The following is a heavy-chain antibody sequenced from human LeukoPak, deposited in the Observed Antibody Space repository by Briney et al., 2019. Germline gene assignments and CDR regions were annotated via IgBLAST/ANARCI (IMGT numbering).Heavy chain of an antibody. CDR3: VRELAT. J-gene: IGHJ4*02. Sequence: GGSLRLSCAGSGFSSNTYRMNWIRQAPGKGLEWISYISSSGSAIYYADSVKGRFTISRDNAKNSLYLQMNSLRAEDTAVYYCVRELATWGQGTLVTVSS. V-gene: IGHV3-48*01. CDR1: GFSSNTYR. D-gene: IGHD6-6*01. CDR2: ISSSGSAI.